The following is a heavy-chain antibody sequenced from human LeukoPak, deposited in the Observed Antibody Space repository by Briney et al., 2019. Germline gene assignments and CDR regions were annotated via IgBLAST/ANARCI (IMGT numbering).Heavy chain of an antibody. J-gene: IGHJ4*02. Sequence: SQTLSLTFAISGDSLSRNSRTWNWLRQSPSRGLEWLGRTYYTSKWNNDYAVSVKSRIIINPDTSKNQVSLQLNSVTPEDTAVYYCVRDGLWDIWGQGTLVTVSS. V-gene: IGHV6-1*01. CDR2: TYYTSKWNN. D-gene: IGHD5-12*01. CDR3: VRDGLWDI. CDR1: GDSLSRNSRT.